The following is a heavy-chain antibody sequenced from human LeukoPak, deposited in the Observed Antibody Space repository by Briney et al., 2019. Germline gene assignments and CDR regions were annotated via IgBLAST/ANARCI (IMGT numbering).Heavy chain of an antibody. D-gene: IGHD4-17*01. CDR2: INSDGSIT. CDR3: ARWESTVATLDY. J-gene: IGHJ4*02. CDR1: GCTFSSYW. V-gene: IGHV3-74*01. Sequence: PGGSVRLSCAASGCTFSSYWMHWVRQAPGQGLEWVGRINSDGSITTYAHSVKGRFTISRDKAKNTLYVQLNSLRAEDTAVYYCARWESTVATLDYWGQGTLVTVSS.